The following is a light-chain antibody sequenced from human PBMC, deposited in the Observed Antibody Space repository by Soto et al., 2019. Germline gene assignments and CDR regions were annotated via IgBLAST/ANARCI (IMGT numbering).Light chain of an antibody. V-gene: IGKV3-20*01. CDR3: KQYGSSPQT. CDR2: GAS. Sequence: EIVLTQSPGTLSLSPGERATLSCRASQSVSSSYLAWYQQKPGQAPRLLIYGASSRATGIPDRFSGSGSGTDFTLTISRLEPEDFAVYYCKQYGSSPQTFGKGTKVEIK. CDR1: QSVSSSY. J-gene: IGKJ1*01.